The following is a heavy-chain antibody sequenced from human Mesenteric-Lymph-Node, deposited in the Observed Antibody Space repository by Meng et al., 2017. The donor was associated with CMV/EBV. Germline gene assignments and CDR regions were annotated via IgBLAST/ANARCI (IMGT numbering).Heavy chain of an antibody. CDR2: IYPGDSDT. V-gene: IGHV5-51*01. J-gene: IGHJ4*02. CDR1: GYTFSNDW. D-gene: IGHD6-13*01. Sequence: CKGSGYTFSNDWIAWVRQMPGKGLEWMGIIYPGDSDTRYSPSFQGQVTISADKSISTAYLQWSSLKASDTAMYYCARRIPAAGQFDFWGQGTLFTVSS. CDR3: ARRIPAAGQFDF.